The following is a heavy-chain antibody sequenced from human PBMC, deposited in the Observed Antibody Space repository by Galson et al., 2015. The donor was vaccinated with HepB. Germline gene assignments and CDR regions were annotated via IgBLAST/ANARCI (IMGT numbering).Heavy chain of an antibody. CDR1: GFTFSYYA. CDR3: AKVFPEKTDGWYRQALYYFDS. J-gene: IGHJ4*02. Sequence: SLRLSCAASGFTFSYYAMAWVRQAPGKGLEWISAITPSGDNTYSADSMKGRFFFSRDNSQNTLFLQMNSLRADDTAIYFCAKVFPEKTDGWYRQALYYFDSWGQGTRVTVSS. CDR2: ITPSGDNT. D-gene: IGHD6-19*01. V-gene: IGHV3-23*01.